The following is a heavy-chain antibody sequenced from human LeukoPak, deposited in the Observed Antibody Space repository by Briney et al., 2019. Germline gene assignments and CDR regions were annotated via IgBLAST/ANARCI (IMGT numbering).Heavy chain of an antibody. D-gene: IGHD6-19*01. CDR3: AREGRLGRYYYMDV. V-gene: IGHV4-61*02. CDR1: GDSINSSSYY. J-gene: IGHJ6*03. CDR2: VYSSGST. Sequence: PSQTPSLTCTVSGDSINSSSYYWSWIRQPAGKGLEWIGRVYSSGSTNYNPSLKSRVTISVDMSKNQFSMRLTSVTAADTAVYYCAREGRLGRYYYMDVWGKGTTVTVS.